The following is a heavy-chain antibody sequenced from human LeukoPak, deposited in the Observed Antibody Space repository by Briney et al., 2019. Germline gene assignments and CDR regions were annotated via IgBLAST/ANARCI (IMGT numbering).Heavy chain of an antibody. D-gene: IGHD1-26*01. J-gene: IGHJ3*01. V-gene: IGHV3-9*01. Sequence: PGGSLRLSCAASGFSFDEYAMHWVRHVPGKGLEWVSGISYSSETIGYVDSVKGRFTISRDNAKNSLYLQMNSLRTEDTALYYCTKDRGGSSQLGDAFDVWGQGTMVSVSS. CDR1: GFSFDEYA. CDR2: ISYSSETI. CDR3: TKDRGGSSQLGDAFDV.